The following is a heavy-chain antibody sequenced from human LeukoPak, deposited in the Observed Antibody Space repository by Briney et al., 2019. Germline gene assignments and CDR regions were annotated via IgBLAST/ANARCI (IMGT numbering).Heavy chain of an antibody. D-gene: IGHD4-17*01. CDR3: ARADYGDYLATWFDP. V-gene: IGHV1-2*02. CDR1: GYTFTSYY. J-gene: IGHJ5*02. CDR2: INPNSGGT. Sequence: ASVKVSCKASGYTFTSYYMHWVRQAPGQGLEWMGWINPNSGGTNYAQKFQGRVTMTRDTSISTAYMELSRLRSDDTAVYYCARADYGDYLATWFDPWGQGTLVTVSS.